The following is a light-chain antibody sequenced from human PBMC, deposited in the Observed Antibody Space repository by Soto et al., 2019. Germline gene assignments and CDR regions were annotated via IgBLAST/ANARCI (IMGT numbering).Light chain of an antibody. Sequence: ETVMTQSPATLSVSPGERATLSCRASQSVSSNLAWYQQKPGQAPRLLIYGASTRATGIPDRVSGSGSGTEVTLTISSLQSEDFAVYYCQQYNNWPPTFGQGTKVDI. CDR3: QQYNNWPPT. J-gene: IGKJ1*01. CDR1: QSVSSN. CDR2: GAS. V-gene: IGKV3-15*01.